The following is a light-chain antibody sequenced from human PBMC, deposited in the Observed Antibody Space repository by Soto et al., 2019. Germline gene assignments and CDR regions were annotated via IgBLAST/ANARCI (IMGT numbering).Light chain of an antibody. CDR1: QIINRC. CDR2: AVS. V-gene: IGKV1-5*01. J-gene: IGKJ1*01. CDR3: QQHNSYPLT. Sequence: DMQMSRSPSSLSASVGGIGTITCLSSQIINRCLACYQQKPGKAPKFLIYAVSSLHSAVPSTFSGSGSRTEFTPTITPLQPHDFATYYCQQHNSYPLTFGQGTKVDIK.